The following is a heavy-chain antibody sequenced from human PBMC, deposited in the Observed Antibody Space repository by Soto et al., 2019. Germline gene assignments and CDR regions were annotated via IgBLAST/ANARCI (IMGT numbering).Heavy chain of an antibody. Sequence: GGSLRLSCAASGFTFSSYAMSWVRQAPGKGLEWVSAISGSGGSTYYADSVKGRFTISRDNSKNTLYLQMNSLRAEDTAVYYCAKDWKQWLVKGYFDYWGQGTLVTVSS. D-gene: IGHD6-19*01. CDR2: ISGSGGST. CDR3: AKDWKQWLVKGYFDY. V-gene: IGHV3-23*01. J-gene: IGHJ4*02. CDR1: GFTFSSYA.